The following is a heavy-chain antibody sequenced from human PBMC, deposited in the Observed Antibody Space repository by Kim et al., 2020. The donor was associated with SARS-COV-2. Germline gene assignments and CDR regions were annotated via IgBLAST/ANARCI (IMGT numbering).Heavy chain of an antibody. V-gene: IGHV3-23*01. J-gene: IGHJ4*02. D-gene: IGHD3-9*01. Sequence: GGSLRLSCAASGFTFINYAMTWVRQAPGKGLEWVSSISNSGGTTYYADSVKDRFTISRDNSKNTLYLQMNSLRGEDTAIYYCAKDLGGYYDILGGSDYWGQGTLVTVSS. CDR2: ISNSGGTT. CDR1: GFTFINYA. CDR3: AKDLGGYYDILGGSDY.